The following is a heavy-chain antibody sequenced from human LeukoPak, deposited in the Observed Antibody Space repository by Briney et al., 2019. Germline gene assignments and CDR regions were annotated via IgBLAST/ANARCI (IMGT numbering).Heavy chain of an antibody. CDR1: GYTFSSHA. D-gene: IGHD2-2*01. CDR2: INAGNGYT. CDR3: ARDPPQDYSSTTYHDGDWFDP. Sequence: ASVKVSCKASGYTFSSHAIHWVRQAPGERLEWMGWINAGNGYTKYSQKFQGRVTFSRDTSASTVYMELSSLRSEDTAVYYCARDPPQDYSSTTYHDGDWFDPWGQGTLVTVSS. V-gene: IGHV1-3*01. J-gene: IGHJ5*02.